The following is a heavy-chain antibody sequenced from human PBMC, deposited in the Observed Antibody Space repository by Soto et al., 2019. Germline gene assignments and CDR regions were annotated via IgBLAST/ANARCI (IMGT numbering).Heavy chain of an antibody. D-gene: IGHD3-10*01. CDR3: ARNAITMVRGVPDQPNWFDP. J-gene: IGHJ5*02. CDR1: GYSFTSYW. Sequence: PGESLKISCKGSGYSFTSYWIGWVRQMPWKGLEWMGIIYPGDSDTRYSPSFQGQVTISADKSISTAYLQWSSLKASDTAMYYCARNAITMVRGVPDQPNWFDPWGQGTLVTVSS. V-gene: IGHV5-51*01. CDR2: IYPGDSDT.